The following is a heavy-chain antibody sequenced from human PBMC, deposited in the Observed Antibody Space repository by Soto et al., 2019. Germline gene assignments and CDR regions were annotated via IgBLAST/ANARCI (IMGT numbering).Heavy chain of an antibody. CDR1: GGSFSGYY. J-gene: IGHJ6*02. D-gene: IGHD3-10*01. V-gene: IGHV4-34*01. CDR2: INHSGST. Sequence: SETLSLTCAVYGGSFSGYYWSWIRQPPGKGLEWIGEINHSGSTNYNPSLKSRATISVDTSKNQFSLKLSSVTAADTAVYYCARGYYYGSGSYYSRSYYYYYGMDVWGQGTTVTVSS. CDR3: ARGYYYGSGSYYSRSYYYYYGMDV.